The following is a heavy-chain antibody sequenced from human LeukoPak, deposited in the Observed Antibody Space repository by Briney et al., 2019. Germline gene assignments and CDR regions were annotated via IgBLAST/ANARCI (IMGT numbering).Heavy chain of an antibody. J-gene: IGHJ4*02. D-gene: IGHD5-12*01. CDR1: GGSISSTYS. CDR2: IYYSGHT. CDR3: AARATDIVATISDY. Sequence: SETLSLTCTVSGGSISSTYSWGWIRQPPGKGLEWIGNIYYSGHTYYSPSLKSRVTISVDTSKNQFSLKLSSVTAADTAVYYCAARATDIVATISDYWGQGTLVTVSS. V-gene: IGHV4-39*07.